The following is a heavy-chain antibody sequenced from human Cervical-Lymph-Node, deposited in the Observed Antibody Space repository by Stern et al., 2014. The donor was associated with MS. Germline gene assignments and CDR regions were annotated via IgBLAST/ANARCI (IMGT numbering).Heavy chain of an antibody. D-gene: IGHD6-6*01. CDR3: AHRDDWQLDFAY. CDR2: IYWDDDT. V-gene: IGHV2-5*02. CDR1: GFSLTTNGVS. Sequence: QVTLKESGPTLVIPTQTLTLTCTFSGFSLTTNGVSVGWLRQPPGKALEGLALIYWDDDTRYSPSLKSRLTITKDTSKNQVLLTMTNVEPVDTATYYCAHRDDWQLDFAYWGQGILDTVSS. J-gene: IGHJ4*02.